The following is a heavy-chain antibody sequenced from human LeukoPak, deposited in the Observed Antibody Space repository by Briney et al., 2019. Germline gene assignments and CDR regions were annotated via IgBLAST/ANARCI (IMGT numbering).Heavy chain of an antibody. D-gene: IGHD5-12*01. J-gene: IGHJ5*02. V-gene: IGHV3-7*01. CDR2: IKHDGSEK. CDR3: ARGYSASPNWFDP. CDR1: GFIFSSYW. Sequence: GGSLRLSCAASGFIFSSYWMSWVRQAPGKGLEWVASIKHDGSEKYYVDSVKGRFTVSRDNAKNSLYLQMSSLRAEDTAVYSCARGYSASPNWFDPWGRGTLVTVSS.